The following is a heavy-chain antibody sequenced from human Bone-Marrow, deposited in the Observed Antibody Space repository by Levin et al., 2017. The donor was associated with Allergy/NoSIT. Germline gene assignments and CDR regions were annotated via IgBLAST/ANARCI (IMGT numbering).Heavy chain of an antibody. CDR1: GYTFTRYD. J-gene: IGHJ6*03. D-gene: IGHD4-11*01. CDR2: INPNSGNT. CDR3: TRGAFDSNYHFYMDV. V-gene: IGHV1-8*01. Sequence: GESLKISCKASGYTFTRYDINWVRQAIGQGLEWMGWINPNSGNTGYAPKFQGRVTMTRNTSTGTAFMELTSLRSEDTAVYYCTRGAFDSNYHFYMDVWGKGTTVTVSS.